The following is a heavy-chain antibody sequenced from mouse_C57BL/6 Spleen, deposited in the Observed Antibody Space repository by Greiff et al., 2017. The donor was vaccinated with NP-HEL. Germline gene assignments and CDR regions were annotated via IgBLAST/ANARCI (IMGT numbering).Heavy chain of an antibody. CDR1: GYTFTDYY. CDR2: INPNNGGT. V-gene: IGHV1-26*01. J-gene: IGHJ1*03. Sequence: EVKLQQSGPELVKPGASVKISCKASGYTFTDYYMNWVKQSHGKSLEWIGDINPNNGGTSYNQKFKGKATLTVDKSSSTAYMELRSLTSEDSAVYYCARRGVGLWYFDVWGTGTTVTVSS. D-gene: IGHD1-1*02. CDR3: ARRGVGLWYFDV.